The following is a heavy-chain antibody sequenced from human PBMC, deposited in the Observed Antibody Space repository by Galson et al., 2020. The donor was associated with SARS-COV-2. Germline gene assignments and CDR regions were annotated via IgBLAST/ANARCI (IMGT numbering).Heavy chain of an antibody. CDR1: GGSISRNY. V-gene: IGHV4-59*08. D-gene: IGHD1-26*01. CDR2: IYHTGST. CDR3: AKLGYTGTYD. Sequence: SETLSLTCSVSGGSISRNYWSWLRQPPGKGLEWIGYIYHTGSTIYNPSLKSRVSIEVDTSKNQFFLRLISVTAADTAVYFCAKLGYTGTYDWGQGILVTVSS. J-gene: IGHJ4*02.